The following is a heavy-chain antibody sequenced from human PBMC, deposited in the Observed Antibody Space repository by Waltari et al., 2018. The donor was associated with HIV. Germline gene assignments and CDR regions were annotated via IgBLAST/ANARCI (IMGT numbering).Heavy chain of an antibody. D-gene: IGHD5-18*01. CDR1: GASLSAPTW. Sequence: QVQLQESGPGLVKPSGTLSLTCAVSGASLSAPTWWSWVRQSPGKGLEWVGEMSHSGDTNYNPSLESRVTISIDESENQLSLKVTSVTAADTAIYYCARGPTPGGSYRYLDHNWFDPWGQGTLVTVSS. J-gene: IGHJ5*02. CDR3: ARGPTPGGSYRYLDHNWFDP. CDR2: MSHSGDT. V-gene: IGHV4-4*02.